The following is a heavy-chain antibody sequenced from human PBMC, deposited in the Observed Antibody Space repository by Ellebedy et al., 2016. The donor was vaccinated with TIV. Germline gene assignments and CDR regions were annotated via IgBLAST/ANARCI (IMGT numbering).Heavy chain of an antibody. D-gene: IGHD3-16*01. J-gene: IGHJ3*02. Sequence: GESLKISCEASGFTFSNYAMCWVRQAPGMGLEWVSTTTYYADSVRGRLTISRDNSRNTLYLQMNSLRAEDTAVYYCASGHRGISFGIWGQGTMVTVSS. V-gene: IGHV3-23*01. CDR3: ASGHRGISFGI. CDR1: GFTFSNYA. CDR2: TT.